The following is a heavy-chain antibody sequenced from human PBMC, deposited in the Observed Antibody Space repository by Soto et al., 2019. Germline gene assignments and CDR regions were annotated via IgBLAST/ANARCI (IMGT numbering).Heavy chain of an antibody. Sequence: QVQLVQSGAEVKKPGSSVKVSCKASGGTFSSYTISWVRQAPGQGLEWMGRIIPILGIANYAQKFQGRDTITADKSTSTAYMELSSLRSEDTAVYSCARDGDIVVVPAATTSAFDIWGQGTMVTVSS. CDR2: IIPILGIA. CDR3: ARDGDIVVVPAATTSAFDI. D-gene: IGHD2-2*01. J-gene: IGHJ3*02. CDR1: GGTFSSYT. V-gene: IGHV1-69*08.